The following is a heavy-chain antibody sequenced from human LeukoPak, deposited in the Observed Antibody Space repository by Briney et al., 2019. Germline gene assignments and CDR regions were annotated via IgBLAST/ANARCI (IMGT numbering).Heavy chain of an antibody. CDR1: GGSISGHY. J-gene: IGHJ6*03. Sequence: PSETLSLTCTVSGGSISGHYWGWIRQPPGKGLEWIGYIYYKGNTNYNPSLKSRVTILLDTSKSQFSLKLSSVTAADTAVYYCARRGRMTPTDYFYYMDVWAKGPWSPSP. V-gene: IGHV4-59*11. D-gene: IGHD3-16*01. CDR3: ARRGRMTPTDYFYYMDV. CDR2: IYYKGNT.